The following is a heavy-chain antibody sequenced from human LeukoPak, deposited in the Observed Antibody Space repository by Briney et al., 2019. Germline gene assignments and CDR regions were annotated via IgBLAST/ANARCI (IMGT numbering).Heavy chain of an antibody. CDR2: ISAYNGNT. D-gene: IGHD4-23*01. Sequence: ASVKVSCKASGGTFSSYAISWVRQAPGQGLEWMGWISAYNGNTNYAQKLQGRVTMTTDTSTSTAYMELRSLRSDDTAVYYCARAVSRTVVTPLDYWGQGTLVTVSS. V-gene: IGHV1-18*01. J-gene: IGHJ4*02. CDR1: GGTFSSYA. CDR3: ARAVSRTVVTPLDY.